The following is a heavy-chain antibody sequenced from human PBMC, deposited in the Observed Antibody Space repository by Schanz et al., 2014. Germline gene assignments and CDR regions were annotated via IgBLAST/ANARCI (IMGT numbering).Heavy chain of an antibody. CDR2: INGSGNAT. D-gene: IGHD1-26*01. Sequence: EVKLLESGGGLVQPGGSLRLSCAASGFTFATYAMSWVRQAPGKGLEWVAAINGSGNATYYADSVKGRFTISRDNSKNTLYLQVNSLRAEDTAVYYCVKDLQRELLRDDHYYGMDVWGQGTTVTVSS. J-gene: IGHJ6*02. CDR1: GFTFATYA. CDR3: VKDLQRELLRDDHYYGMDV. V-gene: IGHV3-23*01.